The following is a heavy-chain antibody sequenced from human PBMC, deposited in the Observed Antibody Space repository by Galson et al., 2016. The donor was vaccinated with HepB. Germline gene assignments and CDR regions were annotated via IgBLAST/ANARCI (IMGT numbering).Heavy chain of an antibody. Sequence: SVKVSCKASGYTFTIYGITWVRQAPGQGLEWMGRISAYSGNTNYALKLQGRVTMTTDTSTSTVYVELRSLRSDDTAVYYCARDVNGPPMGNYYYYGMDVWGQGTTVTVSS. CDR1: GYTFTIYG. CDR2: ISAYSGNT. D-gene: IGHD2-8*01. J-gene: IGHJ6*02. V-gene: IGHV1-18*01. CDR3: ARDVNGPPMGNYYYYGMDV.